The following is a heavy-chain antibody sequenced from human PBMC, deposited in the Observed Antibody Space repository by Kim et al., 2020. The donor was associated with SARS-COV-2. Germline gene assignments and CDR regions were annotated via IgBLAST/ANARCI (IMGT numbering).Heavy chain of an antibody. CDR1: GFTFSSYA. Sequence: GGSLRLSCAASGFTFSSYAMIWVRQAPGKGLEWVSSISGSGDRTFYGDSVKGRFTISRDNSKNTVYLQINSLRADDTAQYYCAKAIGYCSRTSCYVYFDYWGQGTLVTVSS. D-gene: IGHD2-2*01. CDR2: ISGSGDRT. CDR3: AKAIGYCSRTSCYVYFDY. J-gene: IGHJ4*02. V-gene: IGHV3-23*01.